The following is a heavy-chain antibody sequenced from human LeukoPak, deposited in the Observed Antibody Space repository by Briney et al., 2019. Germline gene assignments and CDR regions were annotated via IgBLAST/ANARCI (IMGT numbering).Heavy chain of an antibody. CDR2: INAGNGNT. J-gene: IGHJ4*02. Sequence: ASVKVSCKASGYAFTSYAMHWVRQAPGQRLEWMGWINAGNGNTKYSQKFQGRVTITRDTSASTAYMELSSLRSEDTAVYYCARGGGYGFVDYWGQGTLVTVSS. CDR3: ARGGGYGFVDY. D-gene: IGHD5-12*01. V-gene: IGHV1-3*01. CDR1: GYAFTSYA.